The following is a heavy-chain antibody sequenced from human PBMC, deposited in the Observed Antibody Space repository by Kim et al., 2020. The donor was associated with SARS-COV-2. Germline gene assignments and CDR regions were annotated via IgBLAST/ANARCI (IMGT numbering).Heavy chain of an antibody. CDR1: GGSISSSSYY. CDR3: ARHLQARGYCSSTSCYLFSVGWFDP. V-gene: IGHV4-39*01. D-gene: IGHD2-2*01. CDR2: IYYSGST. Sequence: SETLSLTCTVSGGSISSSSYYWGWIRQPPGKGLEWIGSIYYSGSTYYNPSLKSRVTISVDTSKNQFSLKLSSVTAADTAVYYCARHLQARGYCSSTSCYLFSVGWFDPWGQGTLVIVSS. J-gene: IGHJ5*02.